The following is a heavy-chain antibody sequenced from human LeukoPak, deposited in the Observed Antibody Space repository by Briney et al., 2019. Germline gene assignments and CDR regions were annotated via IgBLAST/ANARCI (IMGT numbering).Heavy chain of an antibody. CDR1: GGSFSGYY. CDR3: ARLKIFGVVIGLKNYCFDP. CDR2: INHSGST. Sequence: SETLSLTCAVYGGSFSGYYWSWIRQPPGKGLEWIGEINHSGSTNYNPSLKSRVTISVDTSKNQFSLKLSSVTAADTAVYYCARLKIFGVVIGLKNYCFDPWGQGTLVTVSS. V-gene: IGHV4-34*01. D-gene: IGHD3-3*01. J-gene: IGHJ5*02.